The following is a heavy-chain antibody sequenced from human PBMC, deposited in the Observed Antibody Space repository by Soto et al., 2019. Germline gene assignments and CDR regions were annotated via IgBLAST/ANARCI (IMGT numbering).Heavy chain of an antibody. CDR3: GTDQWGGAFDL. V-gene: IGHV3-7*01. CDR1: DFTISPYW. CDR2: IKEDGSVT. D-gene: IGHD3-10*01. Sequence: PGGSLRLSCATSDFTISPYWMTWVRQTPGQGLEFVANIKEDGSVTNYVDSVKGRFTISRDNAKNSLYLQMNSLRAEDTAVYYCGTDQWGGAFDLWGRGTTVTVS. J-gene: IGHJ3*01.